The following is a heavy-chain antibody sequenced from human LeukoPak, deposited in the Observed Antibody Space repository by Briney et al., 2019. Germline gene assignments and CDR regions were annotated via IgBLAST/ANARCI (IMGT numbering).Heavy chain of an antibody. Sequence: SETLPLTCAVYGGSFSGYYWSWLRQPPGKGLEWLGEINHSGSTNYNPSLKSRVTISVDTSKNQFSLKLSSVTAADTAVYYCARAAPAATIDYWGQGILVTVSS. V-gene: IGHV4-34*01. D-gene: IGHD2-2*01. CDR1: GGSFSGYY. CDR2: INHSGST. J-gene: IGHJ4*02. CDR3: ARAAPAATIDY.